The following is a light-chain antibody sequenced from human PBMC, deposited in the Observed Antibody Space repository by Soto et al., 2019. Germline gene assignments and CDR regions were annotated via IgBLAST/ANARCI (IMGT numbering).Light chain of an antibody. Sequence: EIVLTQSPGTLSLSLGERATLSCRASQTVSTIYLAWYQQKPGQAPRLLIYGASSRATGIPDRFSGSGSGTDFTLTISRLEPADFAVYYCQQYGSSQYTFGQGTKLEIK. CDR2: GAS. CDR3: QQYGSSQYT. V-gene: IGKV3-20*01. CDR1: QTVSTIY. J-gene: IGKJ2*01.